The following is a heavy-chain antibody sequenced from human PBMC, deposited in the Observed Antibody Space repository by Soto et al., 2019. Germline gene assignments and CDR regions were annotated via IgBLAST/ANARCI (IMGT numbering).Heavy chain of an antibody. CDR2: ISRSGST. V-gene: IGHV4-4*02. CDR3: AARHFWSRRWTDRRLDY. D-gene: IGHD3-3*02. Sequence: GSGDSINSSHWWNFVLQPPEKELEWIGQISRSGSTNYNPSLTSRVTISVDKSKNHCSLKLTSVTAADTAVYYCAARHFWSRRWTDRRLDYWGQGTLVTVSS. CDR1: GDSINSSHW. J-gene: IGHJ4*02.